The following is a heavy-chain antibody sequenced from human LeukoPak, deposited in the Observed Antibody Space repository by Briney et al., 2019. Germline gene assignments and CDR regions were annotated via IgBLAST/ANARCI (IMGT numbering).Heavy chain of an antibody. CDR2: ISHSGDST. D-gene: IGHD4-11*01. CDR3: AKDDGLHNFDY. CDR1: GVTFSSYA. Sequence: GGSLRLSCTAAGVTFSSYAMTWVRQAPGKGLEWVSSISHSGDSTYHADSVRGRFTISRDNSKSTLYLQMNSLRAEDTAVYYWAKDDGLHNFDYWGQGPLVTVSS. J-gene: IGHJ4*02. V-gene: IGHV3-23*01.